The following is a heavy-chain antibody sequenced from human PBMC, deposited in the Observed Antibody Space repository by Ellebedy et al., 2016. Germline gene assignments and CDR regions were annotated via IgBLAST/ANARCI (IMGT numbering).Heavy chain of an antibody. D-gene: IGHD6-13*01. CDR3: ANGRSSSTWYVPFDY. V-gene: IGHV3-30*04. CDR1: GFTFSTYA. J-gene: IGHJ4*02. CDR2: ISYDGSKK. Sequence: GGSLRLSXAASGFTFSTYAMHWVRQATGKGLEWVAVISYDGSKKYYADSVKGRFTISRDNSKNTLYLQMNSLRAEDTAVFYCANGRSSSTWYVPFDYWGLGTLVTVSS.